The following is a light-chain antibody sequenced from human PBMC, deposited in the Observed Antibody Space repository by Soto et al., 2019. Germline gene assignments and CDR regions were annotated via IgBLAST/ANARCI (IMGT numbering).Light chain of an antibody. V-gene: IGLV4-69*01. CDR2: LNSDGSH. J-gene: IGLJ1*01. CDR3: QPWGTAIHV. CDR1: SGHSSYA. Sequence: QPVLTQSPSASASLGASVRLTCTLSSGHSSYAIAWHQQQPEKGPRYLMKLNSDGSHSKGDGIPDRFSGSSSGAERYLIISTLQSEDGAAYYCQPWGTAIHVFETGTKLTVL.